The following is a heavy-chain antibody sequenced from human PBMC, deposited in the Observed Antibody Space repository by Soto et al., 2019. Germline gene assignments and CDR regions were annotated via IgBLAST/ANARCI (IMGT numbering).Heavy chain of an antibody. CDR1: GFTFSSYA. Sequence: GSLRLSCAASGFTFSSYAMSWVRQAPGKGLEWVSAISGSGGSTYYADSVKGRFTISRDNSKNTLYLQMNSLRAEDTAVYYCAKTVPCGGDCYSSFDYWGQGTLVTVSS. CDR2: ISGSGGST. D-gene: IGHD2-21*02. CDR3: AKTVPCGGDCYSSFDY. V-gene: IGHV3-23*01. J-gene: IGHJ4*02.